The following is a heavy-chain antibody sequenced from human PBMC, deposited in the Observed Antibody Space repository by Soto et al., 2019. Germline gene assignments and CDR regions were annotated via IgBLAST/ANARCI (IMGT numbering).Heavy chain of an antibody. Sequence: QVQLQESGPGLVKPSQTLSLTCTVSGGSISSGDYYWSWIRQPPGKGLEWIGYIYYSGSTYYNPSLKSRVTTSVDTSKNQFSLKLSSVTAADTAVYYCARQDTSYYYDSSGYPPSGGLAWFDPWGQGTLVTVSS. D-gene: IGHD3-22*01. CDR2: IYYSGST. CDR1: GGSISSGDYY. V-gene: IGHV4-30-4*01. CDR3: ARQDTSYYYDSSGYPPSGGLAWFDP. J-gene: IGHJ5*02.